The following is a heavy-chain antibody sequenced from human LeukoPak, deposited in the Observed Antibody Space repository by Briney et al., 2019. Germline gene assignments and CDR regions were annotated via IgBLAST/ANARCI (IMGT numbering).Heavy chain of an antibody. CDR2: ISAYNGST. D-gene: IGHD5/OR15-5a*01. J-gene: IGHJ4*02. V-gene: IGHV1-18*01. CDR3: ARDSSSTISPDY. Sequence: ASVKVSCKASGYTFTSYGISWVRQAPGQGLEWMGWISAYNGSTNYAQKLQGRVTMTTDTSTSTAYMELRSLRSDDTAVYYCARDSSSTISPDYWGQGTLVTVSS. CDR1: GYTFTSYG.